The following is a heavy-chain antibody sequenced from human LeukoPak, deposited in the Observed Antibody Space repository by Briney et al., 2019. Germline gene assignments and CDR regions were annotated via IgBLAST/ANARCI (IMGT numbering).Heavy chain of an antibody. V-gene: IGHV4-34*01. Sequence: SETLSLTCAVYGGSFSGYYWSWIRQPPGKGLEWIGEINHSGSTNYNPSLKSRVTILVDTSKNQFSLKLSSVTAADTAVYYCARHESFRSSWNYWGQGTLVTVSS. D-gene: IGHD6-13*01. CDR1: GGSFSGYY. J-gene: IGHJ4*02. CDR3: ARHESFRSSWNY. CDR2: INHSGST.